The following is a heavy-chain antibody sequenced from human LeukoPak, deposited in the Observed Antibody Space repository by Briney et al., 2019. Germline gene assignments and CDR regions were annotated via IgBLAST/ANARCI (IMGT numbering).Heavy chain of an antibody. V-gene: IGHV3-53*04. CDR3: ARVSLDYGILTGYSPGSWYFDL. J-gene: IGHJ2*01. Sequence: GGSLRLSCAASGFTVSSNYMIWLRQAPGKGLEWISVIYSGGSTYYAESVKGQLPISRHNSKNPLYLQMNGQRAEETAVYYCARVSLDYGILTGYSPGSWYFDLWGRGTLVTVSS. CDR1: GFTVSSNY. CDR2: IYSGGST. D-gene: IGHD3-9*01.